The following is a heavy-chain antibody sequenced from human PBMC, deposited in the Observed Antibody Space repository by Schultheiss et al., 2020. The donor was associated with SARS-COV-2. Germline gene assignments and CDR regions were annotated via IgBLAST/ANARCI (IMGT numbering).Heavy chain of an antibody. D-gene: IGHD6-6*01. CDR2: IIPIFGTA. CDR1: GGIFSSYA. V-gene: IGHV1-69*06. J-gene: IGHJ5*02. CDR3: ARDRIAARPSSSGSIQISWFDP. Sequence: SVKVSCKASGGIFSSYAISWVRQAPGQGLEWMGGIIPIFGTANYAQKFQGRVTITADKSTSTAYMELSSLRSEDTAVYYCARDRIAARPSSSGSIQISWFDPWGQGTLVTVAS.